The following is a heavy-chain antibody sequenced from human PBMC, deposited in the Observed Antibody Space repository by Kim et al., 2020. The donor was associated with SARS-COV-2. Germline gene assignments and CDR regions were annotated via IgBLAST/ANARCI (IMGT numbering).Heavy chain of an antibody. D-gene: IGHD2-21*02. CDR3: ARGRGRYVVVTATFDY. J-gene: IGHJ4*02. CDR1: GGSFSGYY. Sequence: SETLSLTCAVYGGSFSGYYWSWIRQPPGKGLEWIGEINHSGSTNYNPSLKSRVTISVDTSKNQFSLKLSSVTAADTAVYYCARGRGRYVVVTATFDYWGQGTLVTVSS. V-gene: IGHV4-34*01. CDR2: INHSGST.